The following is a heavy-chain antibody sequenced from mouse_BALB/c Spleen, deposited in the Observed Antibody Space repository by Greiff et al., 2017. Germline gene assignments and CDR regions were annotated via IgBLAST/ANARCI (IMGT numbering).Heavy chain of an antibody. J-gene: IGHJ3*01. D-gene: IGHD1-3*01. CDR3: AREVKGTAWFAY. CDR2: INPSSGYT. CDR1: GYTFTSYT. Sequence: QVQLQQSAAELARPGASVKMSCKASGYTFTSYTMHWVKQRPGQGLEWIGYINPSSGYTEYNQKFKDKTTLTADKSSSTAYMQLSSLTSEDSAVYYCAREVKGTAWFAYWGQGTLVTVSA. V-gene: IGHV1-4*02.